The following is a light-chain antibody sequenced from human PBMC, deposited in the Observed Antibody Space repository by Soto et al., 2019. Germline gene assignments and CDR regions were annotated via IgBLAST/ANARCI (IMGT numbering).Light chain of an antibody. CDR1: QSVSSSY. J-gene: IGKJ4*01. V-gene: IGKV3-20*01. CDR3: QQYGSSPLT. CDR2: GAS. Sequence: EIVLTQSPGTLSLSPGERATLSCRASQSVSSSYLAWYQHKPGQAPRLLIYGASGRATGIPDRFSGSGSGTDFTLTISRLEPEDFAVYYCQQYGSSPLTFGGGTKVEIK.